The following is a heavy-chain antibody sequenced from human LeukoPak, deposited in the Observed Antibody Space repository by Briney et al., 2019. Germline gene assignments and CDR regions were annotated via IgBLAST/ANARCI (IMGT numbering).Heavy chain of an antibody. J-gene: IGHJ4*02. CDR3: TRLLKYSGSYYCDY. CDR1: GGSISSNRHY. CDR2: IYYGGST. Sequence: SETLSLTCTVSGGSISSNRHYWGWIRQPPGKGLEWIGNIYYGGSTYYNPSLKSRVTISVDTTKNQFSLKLSSVTAADTAVYYCTRLLKYSGSYYCDYWGQGSLVTVSS. D-gene: IGHD1-26*01. V-gene: IGHV4-39*01.